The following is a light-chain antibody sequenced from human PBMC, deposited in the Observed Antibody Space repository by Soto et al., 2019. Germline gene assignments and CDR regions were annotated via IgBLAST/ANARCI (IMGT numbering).Light chain of an antibody. CDR2: DAS. CDR1: QSVSSY. CDR3: QQRNNWPIT. Sequence: EIVLTQSPATLSLSPGERATLSCRASQSVSSYLAWYQQRPGQAPRLLLYDASNRASGIPARFSGSGSGTDFTLTISSLEPEDFAVYCCQQRNNWPITFGQGTRLEIK. V-gene: IGKV3-11*01. J-gene: IGKJ5*01.